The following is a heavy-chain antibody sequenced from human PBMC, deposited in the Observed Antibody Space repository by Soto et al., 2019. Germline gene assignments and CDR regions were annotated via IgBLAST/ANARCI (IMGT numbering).Heavy chain of an antibody. CDR1: GGSISSGGYY. CDR3: ARARLYNSSNMKPNYYGMDV. D-gene: IGHD6-13*01. CDR2: IYYSGST. Sequence: PSETLSLTCTVSGGSISSGGYYWSWIRQHPGKGLEWIGYIYYSGSTYYNPSLKSRVTISVDTSKNQFSLKLSSVTAADTAVYYCARARLYNSSNMKPNYYGMDVWGQGTTVTVSS. V-gene: IGHV4-31*03. J-gene: IGHJ6*02.